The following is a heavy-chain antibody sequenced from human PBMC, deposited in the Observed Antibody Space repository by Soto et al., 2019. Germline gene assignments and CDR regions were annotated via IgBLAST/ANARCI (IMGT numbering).Heavy chain of an antibody. CDR1: GFTFSDYY. CDR3: AREKLHAFWSGYYMDV. Sequence: GGSLRLSCAASGFTFSDYYMSWIRQAPGKGLEWASYISSSGSTIYYADSVKGRFTISRDNAKNSLYLQMNSLRAEDTAVYYCAREKLHAFWSGYYMDVWGKGNPVTVSS. CDR2: ISSSGSTI. J-gene: IGHJ6*03. D-gene: IGHD3-3*01. V-gene: IGHV3-11*01.